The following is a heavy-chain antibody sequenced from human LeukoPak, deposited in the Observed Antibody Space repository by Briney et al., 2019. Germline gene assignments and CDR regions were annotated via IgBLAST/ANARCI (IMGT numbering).Heavy chain of an antibody. CDR3: ARDSVGVSTSDY. CDR2: IKEDGSEK. D-gene: IGHD1-26*01. CDR1: GFTFSRYW. V-gene: IGHV3-7*01. Sequence: GGSLRLSCVGSGFTFSRYWMSWVRQAPGKGLEWVANIKEDGSEKNYVDSVRGRFTISRDDAKNSLYLQMNSLRAEETAVYYCARDSVGVSTSDYWGQGTLVTVSS. J-gene: IGHJ4*02.